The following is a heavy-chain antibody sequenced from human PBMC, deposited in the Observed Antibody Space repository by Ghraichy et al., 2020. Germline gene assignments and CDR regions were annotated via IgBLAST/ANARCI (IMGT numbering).Heavy chain of an antibody. V-gene: IGHV4-59*01. Sequence: SETLSLTCTVSGGSISSYYWSWIRQPPGKGLEWIGYIYYSGSTNYNPSLKSRVTISVDTSKNQFSLKLSSVTAADTAVYYCARGPHPDYDILTGSFDYWGQGTLVTVSS. J-gene: IGHJ4*02. D-gene: IGHD3-9*01. CDR1: GGSISSYY. CDR2: IYYSGST. CDR3: ARGPHPDYDILTGSFDY.